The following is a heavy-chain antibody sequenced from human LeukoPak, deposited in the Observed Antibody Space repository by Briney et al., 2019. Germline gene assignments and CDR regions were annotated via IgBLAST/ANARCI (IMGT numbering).Heavy chain of an antibody. V-gene: IGHV3-15*01. J-gene: IGHJ5*02. CDR3: TTLPSYYYDSRGHQTWFDP. Sequence: GGSLRLSCAASGFTFSNAWMSWVRQAPGKGLEWVGRIKSKTDGGTTDYAAPVKGRFTISRDDSKNTLYLQMNSLKTEDTAVYYCTTLPSYYYDSRGHQTWFDPWGQGTLVTVSS. D-gene: IGHD3-22*01. CDR2: IKSKTDGGTT. CDR1: GFTFSNAW.